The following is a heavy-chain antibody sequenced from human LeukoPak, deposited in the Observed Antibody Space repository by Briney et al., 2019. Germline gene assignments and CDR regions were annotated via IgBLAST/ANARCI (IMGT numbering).Heavy chain of an antibody. CDR1: GFNFIDNS. CDR2: ISSSNTYI. V-gene: IGHV3-21*01. CDR3: ARGYCSGTSCYMFAS. Sequence: GGSLRLSCAGSGFNFIDNSMHWVRQAPGKGLEWVSSISSSNTYIYCRGSVKGRFTISRDNAKNSLFLQMSSLRDEDTAVYYCARGYCSGTSCYMFASWGQGTRVTVSS. D-gene: IGHD2-2*02. J-gene: IGHJ4*02.